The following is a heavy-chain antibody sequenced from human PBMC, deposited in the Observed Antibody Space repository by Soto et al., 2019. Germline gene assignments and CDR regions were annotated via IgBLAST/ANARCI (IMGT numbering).Heavy chain of an antibody. D-gene: IGHD2-2*01. CDR1: GYNFATYW. CDR3: ARHRLYSSSWTTFDY. Sequence: LKISCKGSGYNFATYWIGWVRQTPGKGLEWIGIIHPPNSDTKYSPSFEGQVTISAEKSISTAYLQWSSLTASDTAVYYCARHRLYSSSWTTFDYWGQGTLVTVSS. CDR2: IHPPNSDT. V-gene: IGHV5-51*01. J-gene: IGHJ4*02.